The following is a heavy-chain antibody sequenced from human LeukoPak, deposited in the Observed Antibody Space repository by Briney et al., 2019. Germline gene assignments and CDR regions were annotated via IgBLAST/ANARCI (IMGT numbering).Heavy chain of an antibody. V-gene: IGHV4-30-2*01. J-gene: IGHJ5*02. D-gene: IGHD6-13*01. CDR2: IYHSGST. Sequence: MSSETLSLTCAVSGGSISSGGYSWSWIRQPPGKGLEWIGYIYHSGSTYYNPSLKSRVTISVDRSKNQFSLKLSSVTAADTAVYYCARHWSSWYGSSWFDPWGQGTLVTVSS. CDR3: ARHWSSWYGSSWFDP. CDR1: GGSISSGGYS.